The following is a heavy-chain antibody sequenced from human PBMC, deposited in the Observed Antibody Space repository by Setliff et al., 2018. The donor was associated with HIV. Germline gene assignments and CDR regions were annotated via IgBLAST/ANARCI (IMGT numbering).Heavy chain of an antibody. V-gene: IGHV1-18*01. D-gene: IGHD5-12*01. CDR2: ISAYNGNR. CDR3: ARDRRVRLRLPSFDYYYYGMDV. Sequence: EASVKVSCKASGGTFSNYGMSWVRQAPGQGLEWMGWISAYNGNRNYAQKLQGRVTMTTDTSTSTAYMELRSLRSDDTAVYYCARDRRVRLRLPSFDYYYYGMDVWGQGTTVTVSS. J-gene: IGHJ6*02. CDR1: GGTFSNYG.